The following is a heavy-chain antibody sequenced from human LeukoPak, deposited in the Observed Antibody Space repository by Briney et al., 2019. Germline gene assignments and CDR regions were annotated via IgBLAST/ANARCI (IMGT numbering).Heavy chain of an antibody. CDR1: GGSINSGSYY. D-gene: IGHD3-10*01. Sequence: PSQTLSLTCTVSGGSINSGSYYWSWIRQPAGKGLEWIGRIYTSGSTNYNPSLKSRVTMSVDTSKNQFSLKLSSVTAADTAVYYCAREVKFGELSGAFDIWGQGTMVTVSS. CDR3: AREVKFGELSGAFDI. CDR2: IYTSGST. V-gene: IGHV4-61*02. J-gene: IGHJ3*02.